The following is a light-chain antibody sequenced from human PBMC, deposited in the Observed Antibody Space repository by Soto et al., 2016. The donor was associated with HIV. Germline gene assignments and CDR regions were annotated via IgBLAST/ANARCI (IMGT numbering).Light chain of an antibody. V-gene: IGKV1-9*01. J-gene: IGKJ1*01. CDR1: QGINSY. CDR3: QQFNSYPRT. CDR2: TAS. Sequence: DIQLAQSPSFLSASVGDRVAITCRASQGINSYLAWYQQKPGKAPNLLIYTASTLQSGVPSRFSGSGSGTEFTLTISSLQPEDFATYYCQQFNSYPRTFGQGTKVEIK.